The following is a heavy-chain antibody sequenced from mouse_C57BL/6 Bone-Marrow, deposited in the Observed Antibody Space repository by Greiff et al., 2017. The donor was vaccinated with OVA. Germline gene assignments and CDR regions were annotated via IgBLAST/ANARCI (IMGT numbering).Heavy chain of an antibody. J-gene: IGHJ4*01. CDR3: AKKATVVATDYYAMDY. D-gene: IGHD1-1*01. V-gene: IGHV2-4*01. CDR2: IWSGGST. Sequence: QVQLQQSGPGLVQPSQSLSITCTVSGFSLTSYGVHWVRQPPGKGLEWLGVIWSGGSTDYNAAFISRLSISKDNSKSQVFFKMNSLQADDTAIYYCAKKATVVATDYYAMDYWGQGTSVTVSS. CDR1: GFSLTSYG.